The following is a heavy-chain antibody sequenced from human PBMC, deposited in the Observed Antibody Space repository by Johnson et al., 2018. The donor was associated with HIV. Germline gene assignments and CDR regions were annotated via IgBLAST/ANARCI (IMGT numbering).Heavy chain of an antibody. CDR1: GFTFDDYG. CDR3: ARERAGWGLLDAFDI. Sequence: VQLVESGGGLVQPGGSLRLSCAASGFTFDDYGMSWVRQAPGKGLEWVSGINWHGDSTGYADSVKGRFTISRDNAKNSLYLQMNSLKAEDTALYYCARERAGWGLLDAFDIWGQGTMVTVSS. D-gene: IGHD3-16*01. J-gene: IGHJ3*02. CDR2: INWHGDST. V-gene: IGHV3-20*04.